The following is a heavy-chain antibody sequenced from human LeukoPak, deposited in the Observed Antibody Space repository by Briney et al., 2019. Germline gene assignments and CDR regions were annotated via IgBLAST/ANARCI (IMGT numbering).Heavy chain of an antibody. J-gene: IGHJ4*02. Sequence: GGSLRLSCAASGFTFSSYWMHWVRQAPGKWLVWVSRINSDGSSTSYADSVKGRFTISRDNAKNTLYLQMNSLRAEDTAVYYCARERYYYGSGSLLDYWGQGTLVTVSS. V-gene: IGHV3-74*01. CDR2: INSDGSST. D-gene: IGHD3-10*01. CDR1: GFTFSSYW. CDR3: ARERYYYGSGSLLDY.